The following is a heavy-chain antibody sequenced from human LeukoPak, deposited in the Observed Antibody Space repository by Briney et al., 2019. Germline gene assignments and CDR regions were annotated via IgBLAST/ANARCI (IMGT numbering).Heavy chain of an antibody. Sequence: GGSLRLSCAASGFSFTTYWMGWVRQAPGEGLEWVANIKQDGTGKYYVDSVKGRFTISRDNAKNSLYLQMNSLRVDDTAVYYCAKLAKYFYGSETYYFFEHWGQGTPVTASS. CDR2: IKQDGTGK. D-gene: IGHD3-10*01. CDR1: GFSFTTYW. CDR3: AKLAKYFYGSETYYFFEH. V-gene: IGHV3-7*01. J-gene: IGHJ4*02.